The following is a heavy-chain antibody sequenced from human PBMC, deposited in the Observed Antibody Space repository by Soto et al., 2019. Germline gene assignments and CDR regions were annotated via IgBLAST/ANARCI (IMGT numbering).Heavy chain of an antibody. Sequence: QLQLQESGPGLVKPSETLSLTCTVSGGSISSSSYYWGWIRQPPGKGLEWIGSIYYSGTTYNNPSLKSRVTISVDTSKNQFSLKLSSVTAADTAVYYCARLREEDAFDIWGQGTMVTVSS. CDR2: IYYSGTT. CDR3: ARLREEDAFDI. CDR1: GGSISSSSYY. V-gene: IGHV4-39*01. D-gene: IGHD1-26*01. J-gene: IGHJ3*02.